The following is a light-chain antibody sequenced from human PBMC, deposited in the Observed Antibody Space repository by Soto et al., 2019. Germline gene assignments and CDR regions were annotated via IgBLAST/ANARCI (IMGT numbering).Light chain of an antibody. CDR2: DAS. J-gene: IGKJ2*01. CDR3: QQFNNYPYT. CDR1: QGISSA. V-gene: IGKV1D-13*01. Sequence: AIHLTQSPSSLSASVGDRVTITCRASQGISSALAWYQQKPGKAPKLLIYDASSLESGVPSRFSGSGSGTDFTLTISSLQPEDFATYYCQQFNNYPYTFGQGTQREIK.